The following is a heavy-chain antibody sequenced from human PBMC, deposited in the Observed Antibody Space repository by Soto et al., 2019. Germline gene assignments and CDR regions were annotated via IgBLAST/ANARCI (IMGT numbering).Heavy chain of an antibody. CDR3: ARGLRPYYFDY. D-gene: IGHD5-12*01. CDR1: GGSISNYY. J-gene: IGHJ4*02. CDR2: IYYSRSTT. V-gene: IGHV4-59*08. Sequence: PSETLSLTCTVSGGSISNYYWSWIRQPPGKRLEWVGYIYYSRSTTSYNPSLESRVTISVDTSKNQLSLKLSSVTAADTAVYYCARGLRPYYFDYWGQGTLVTVSS.